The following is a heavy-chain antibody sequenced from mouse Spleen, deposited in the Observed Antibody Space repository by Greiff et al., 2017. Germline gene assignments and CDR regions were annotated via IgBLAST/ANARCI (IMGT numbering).Heavy chain of an antibody. CDR2: IYPGSGNT. CDR3: AREPTTDYAMDY. V-gene: IGHV1-77*01. D-gene: IGHD1-1*01. Sequence: VQLQQSGAELARPGASVKLSCKASGYTFTDYYINWVKQRTGQGLEWIGEIYPGSGNTYYNEKFKGKATLTADKSSSTAYMQLSSLTSEDSAVYFCAREPTTDYAMDYWGQGTSVTVSS. CDR1: GYTFTDYY. J-gene: IGHJ4*01.